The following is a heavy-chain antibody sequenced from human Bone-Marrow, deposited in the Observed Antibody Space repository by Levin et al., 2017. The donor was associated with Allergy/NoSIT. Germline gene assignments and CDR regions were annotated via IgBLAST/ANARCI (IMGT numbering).Heavy chain of an antibody. Sequence: ASVKVSCKASGYTFTSYAMHWVRQAPGQRLEWMGWINAGNGNTQYSQKFQGRVTITRDTSASTAYMELSSLRSEDTAVYYCARSHSSPLDYWGQGTLVTVSS. J-gene: IGHJ4*02. CDR1: GYTFTSYA. D-gene: IGHD6-13*01. CDR2: INAGNGNT. CDR3: ARSHSSPLDY. V-gene: IGHV1-3*01.